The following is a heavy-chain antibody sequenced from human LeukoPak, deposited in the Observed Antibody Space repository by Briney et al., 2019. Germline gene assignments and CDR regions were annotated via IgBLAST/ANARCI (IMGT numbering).Heavy chain of an antibody. J-gene: IGHJ3*02. CDR3: ARENVGATVFDI. Sequence: ASVKVSCKASGYTFTSYGISWVRQAPGQGLEWMGWISAYNGNTNYAQKLQGRVTMTTDTSTSTAYMELRGLRSDDTAVYYCARENVGATVFDIWGQGTMVTVSS. CDR1: GYTFTSYG. V-gene: IGHV1-18*01. D-gene: IGHD1-26*01. CDR2: ISAYNGNT.